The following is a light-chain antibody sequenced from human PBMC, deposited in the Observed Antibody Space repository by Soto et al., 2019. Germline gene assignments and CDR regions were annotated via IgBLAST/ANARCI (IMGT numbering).Light chain of an antibody. CDR3: QQYYNTFPT. CDR2: WAS. J-gene: IGKJ1*01. CDR1: QSILYTPNNNNY. Sequence: DIVMTQSPDSLAVSLGERDTINCKSSQSILYTPNNNNYLAWFQQKPGQPTRLLIYWASTRESGVPDRFSGSGSGTDFTLTISSLQAEDVAVYYCQQYYNTFPTFGQGTKVEIK. V-gene: IGKV4-1*01.